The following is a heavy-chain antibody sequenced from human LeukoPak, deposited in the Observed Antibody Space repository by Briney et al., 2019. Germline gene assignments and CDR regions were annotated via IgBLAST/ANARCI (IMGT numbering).Heavy chain of an antibody. D-gene: IGHD2-15*01. CDR3: ARGHCSGGSCYRAPQRPNWFDP. Sequence: SVKASCKASGGTFSSYAISWVRQAPGQGLEWMGRIIPIFGIANYAQKFQGGVTITADKSTSTAYMELSSLRSEDTAVYYCARGHCSGGSCYRAPQRPNWFDPWGQGTLVTVSS. CDR2: IIPIFGIA. J-gene: IGHJ5*02. V-gene: IGHV1-69*04. CDR1: GGTFSSYA.